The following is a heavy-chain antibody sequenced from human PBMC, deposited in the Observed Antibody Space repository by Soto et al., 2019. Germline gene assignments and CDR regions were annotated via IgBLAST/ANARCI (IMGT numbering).Heavy chain of an antibody. V-gene: IGHV4-34*01. Sequence: SETLSLTCAVYGGSFSGYYWSWIRQPPGKGLEWIGEINHSGSTNYNPSLKSRVTISVDTSKNQFSLKLSSVTAADTAVYYCARGGVRGLTYWGQGTLVTVSS. CDR2: INHSGST. CDR1: GGSFSGYY. CDR3: ARGGVRGLTY. J-gene: IGHJ4*02. D-gene: IGHD3-3*01.